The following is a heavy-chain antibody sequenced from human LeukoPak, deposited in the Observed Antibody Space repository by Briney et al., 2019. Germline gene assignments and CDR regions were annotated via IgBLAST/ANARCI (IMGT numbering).Heavy chain of an antibody. CDR1: GGSFSGYY. J-gene: IGHJ4*02. CDR2: INNSGSA. D-gene: IGHD6-13*01. Sequence: KPSETLSLTCAVYGGSFSGYYWTWIRQPPGKGLEWIGEINNSGSANYNPFLKSRVTISVDRSQSQFSVKLTSVTAADTGVYYCARGSRSTTWRYYLEYWGQGSLLTVSS. V-gene: IGHV4-34*01. CDR3: ARGSRSTTWRYYLEY.